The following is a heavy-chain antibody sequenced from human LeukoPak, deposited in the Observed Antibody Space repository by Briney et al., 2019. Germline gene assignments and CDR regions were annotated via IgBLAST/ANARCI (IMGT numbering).Heavy chain of an antibody. Sequence: GGSLRLSCAASGFTFSSSGMHWVRQAPGKGLEWVAVISYDGSNKYYADSVKGRFTISRDNSKNTLYLQMYNLRAEDTAVYYCARLYPLERNFDYWGQGTLVTVSS. J-gene: IGHJ4*02. CDR1: GFTFSSSG. CDR2: ISYDGSNK. V-gene: IGHV3-30*03. D-gene: IGHD1-1*01. CDR3: ARLYPLERNFDY.